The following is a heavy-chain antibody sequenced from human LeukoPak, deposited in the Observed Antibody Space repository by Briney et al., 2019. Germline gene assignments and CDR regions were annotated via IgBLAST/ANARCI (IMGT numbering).Heavy chain of an antibody. Sequence: PSETLSLTCAVYGGSFSGYYWSWIRQPPGKGLEWIGEINHSGSTNYNPSLKSRVTISVDTSKNQFSLKMSSVTAADTAVYYCARHRGGDYGDYVGGFDYWGQGTLVTVSS. CDR2: INHSGST. CDR3: ARHRGGDYGDYVGGFDY. D-gene: IGHD4-17*01. CDR1: GGSFSGYY. J-gene: IGHJ4*02. V-gene: IGHV4-34*01.